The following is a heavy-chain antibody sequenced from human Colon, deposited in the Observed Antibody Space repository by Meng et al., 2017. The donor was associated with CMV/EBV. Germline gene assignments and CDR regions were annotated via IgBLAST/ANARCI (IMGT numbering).Heavy chain of an antibody. Sequence: SVKVSCKASGYTCSNYHVNWVRQAPGQGLEWMGWINTNTGNPTYAQGFIGRFVFSLATSISTAYLQISGLKAEDTAVYYCSASFDYWGQGTLVTVSS. D-gene: IGHD3-16*01. CDR1: GYTCSNYH. CDR3: SASFDY. V-gene: IGHV7-4-1*02. CDR2: INTNTGNP. J-gene: IGHJ4*02.